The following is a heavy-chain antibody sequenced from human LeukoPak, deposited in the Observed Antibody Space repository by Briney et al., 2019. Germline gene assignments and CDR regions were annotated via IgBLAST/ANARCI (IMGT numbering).Heavy chain of an antibody. D-gene: IGHD2-21*02. CDR3: TKGDCSGGDCYGGADY. CDR2: ISGTSGNT. Sequence: QAGGSLRLSCATSGFTFSRYAMHWVRQAPGKGLEWVSAISGTSGNTFYADSVKGRFTISRDNSKNTLYLQMTSLRAVDTAIYYCTKGDCSGGDCYGGADYWGQGTLIIVSS. J-gene: IGHJ4*02. V-gene: IGHV3-23*01. CDR1: GFTFSRYA.